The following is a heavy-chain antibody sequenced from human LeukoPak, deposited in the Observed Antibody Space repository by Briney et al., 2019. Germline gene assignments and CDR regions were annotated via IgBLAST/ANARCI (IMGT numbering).Heavy chain of an antibody. D-gene: IGHD1-26*01. Sequence: SETLSLTCGVYDGSFSDYYWSWIRQPPGKGLEWIGEINHSGNTNYNPSLKSRVTISIDTSKNQFSLKLTSVTAADTAVYYCASIIISGSNWFDPWGQGTLVTVSS. V-gene: IGHV4-34*01. CDR2: INHSGNT. CDR3: ASIIISGSNWFDP. CDR1: DGSFSDYY. J-gene: IGHJ5*02.